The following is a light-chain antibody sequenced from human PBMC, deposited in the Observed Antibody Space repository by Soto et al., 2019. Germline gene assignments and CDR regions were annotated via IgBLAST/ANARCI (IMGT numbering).Light chain of an antibody. CDR1: QAIRTE. CDR2: GTS. V-gene: IGKV1-6*01. CDR3: LQDHSYPRT. Sequence: AIQMTQSPSSLSAYVGDRVIITCRASQAIRTELGWYQQRPGKAPKLLIYGTSNLQSGVPSRFSGSGSGTDFTLTINGLQPEDFATYYCLQDHSYPRTFGQGTKVDVK. J-gene: IGKJ1*01.